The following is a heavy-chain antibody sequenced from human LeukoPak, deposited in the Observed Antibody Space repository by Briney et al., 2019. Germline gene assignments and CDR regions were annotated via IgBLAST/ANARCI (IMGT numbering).Heavy chain of an antibody. CDR3: ARDCLAVTTWYYYGMDV. D-gene: IGHD4-17*01. CDR1: GYTFTSYG. Sequence: EASVKVSCKASGYTFTSYGISWVRQAPGQGLEWMGWISAYNGNTNYAQKLQGRVTMTTDTSTSTAYMELRSLRSDDTAVYYCARDCLAVTTWYYYGMDVWGQGTTVTVSS. J-gene: IGHJ6*02. CDR2: ISAYNGNT. V-gene: IGHV1-18*01.